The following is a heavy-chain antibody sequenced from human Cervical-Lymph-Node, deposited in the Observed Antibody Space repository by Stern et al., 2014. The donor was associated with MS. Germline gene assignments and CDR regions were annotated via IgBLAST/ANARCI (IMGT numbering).Heavy chain of an antibody. CDR3: AKDHRIAAPGSTPFDS. J-gene: IGHJ4*02. D-gene: IGHD6-13*01. Sequence: EVQLVESGGGLVQPGGSLRLSCEASGFTFSHFAMNWVRQAPGKGLQWVSSISASGSGTHYADSVKGRFTVSRDNPKKTVYLQLNNLGADDTAIYYCAKDHRIAAPGSTPFDSWGPGTLVTVSS. CDR1: GFTFSHFA. V-gene: IGHV3-23*04. CDR2: ISASGSGT.